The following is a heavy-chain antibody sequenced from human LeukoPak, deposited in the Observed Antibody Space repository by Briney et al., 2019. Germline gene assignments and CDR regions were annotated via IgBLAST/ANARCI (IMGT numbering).Heavy chain of an antibody. CDR3: ARGPDGDFWSGYWNWFDP. CDR2: IKQDGSEK. J-gene: IGHJ5*02. CDR1: GFTFSSYW. D-gene: IGHD3-3*01. V-gene: IGHV3-7*01. Sequence: GGSLRLSCAASGFTFSSYWMSWVRQAPGKGLEWVANIKQDGSEKYYVDSVKGRFTISRDNAKNSLYLQMNSLRAEDTAVYYCARGPDGDFWSGYWNWFDPWGQGTLVTVSS.